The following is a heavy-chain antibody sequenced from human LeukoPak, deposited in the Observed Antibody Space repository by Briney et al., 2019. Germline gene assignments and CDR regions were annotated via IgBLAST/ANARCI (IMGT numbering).Heavy chain of an antibody. CDR2: ILYSGRT. J-gene: IGHJ4*02. CDR1: GVSITSSSDY. D-gene: IGHD3-22*01. CDR3: ARHYYDSSGYRRDYYFDY. Sequence: SETLSLTCTVSGVSITSSSDYWGWVRQPPGRGLEWIGGILYSGRTYYTSSLQSRLTMSIDTSKNQFSLKLSSVTAADTATYYCARHYYDSSGYRRDYYFDYWGQGTLVTVSS. V-gene: IGHV4-39*01.